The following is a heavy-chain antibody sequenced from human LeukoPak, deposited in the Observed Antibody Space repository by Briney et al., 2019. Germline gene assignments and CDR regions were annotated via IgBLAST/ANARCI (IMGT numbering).Heavy chain of an antibody. V-gene: IGHV1-2*02. CDR2: INPNSGGT. CDR3: AREDGYGSGSIDY. CDR1: GYTFTGYY. Sequence: ASVKVSCKASGYTFTGYYMHWVRQAPGQGLEWMGWINPNSGGTNYAQKFQGRVTMTRNTSISTAYMELSRLRSDDTAVYYCAREDGYGSGSIDYWGQGTLVTVSS. D-gene: IGHD3-10*01. J-gene: IGHJ4*02.